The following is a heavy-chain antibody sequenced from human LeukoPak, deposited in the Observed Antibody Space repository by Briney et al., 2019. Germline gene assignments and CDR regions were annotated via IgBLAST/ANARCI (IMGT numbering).Heavy chain of an antibody. J-gene: IGHJ4*02. CDR1: XFTFSXX. V-gene: IGHV3-7*01. Sequence: SLRLSXAXXXFTFSXXMSWVRQAPGKGLGWVANIKQDGSEKYYLDSVKGRFTISRDNAKNSLYLQMNSLRAEDTAVYYCAALPEYYFDYWGQGTLVTVSS. CDR2: IKQDGSEK. CDR3: AALPEYYFDY.